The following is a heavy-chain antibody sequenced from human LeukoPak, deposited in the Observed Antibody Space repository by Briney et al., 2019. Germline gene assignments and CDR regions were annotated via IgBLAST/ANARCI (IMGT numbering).Heavy chain of an antibody. J-gene: IGHJ4*02. V-gene: IGHV3-30*02. CDR1: GFTFRSYG. Sequence: GGSLRLSCAASGFTFRSYGMHWVRQAPGKGLEWVAFIRYDGSNKYCTDSVKGRFTISRDNSKNTLYLQMNSLRAEDAAAYYCAKPVVPAARLFDFWGQGTLVTVSS. D-gene: IGHD2-2*01. CDR2: IRYDGSNK. CDR3: AKPVVPAARLFDF.